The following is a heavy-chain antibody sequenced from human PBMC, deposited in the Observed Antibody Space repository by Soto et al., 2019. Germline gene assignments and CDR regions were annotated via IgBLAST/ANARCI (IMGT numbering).Heavy chain of an antibody. CDR3: ARSTYYDILTGSYYYYAMDV. J-gene: IGHJ6*02. V-gene: IGHV3-53*01. CDR1: GFTVGSNY. D-gene: IGHD3-9*01. CDR2: IYSEGTP. Sequence: GGSLRLSCAASGFTVGSNYTSWVRQAPGKGLEWVSVIYSEGTPYYADSVKGRFTISRENSNNTLYLHMNNLRAEDTAVYYCARSTYYDILTGSYYYYAMDVWGQGTTVTVSS.